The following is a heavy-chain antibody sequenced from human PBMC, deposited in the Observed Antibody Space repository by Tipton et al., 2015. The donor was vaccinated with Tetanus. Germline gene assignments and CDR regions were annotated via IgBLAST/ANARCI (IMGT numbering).Heavy chain of an antibody. V-gene: IGHV4-39*01. CDR1: GGSISSSFYN. CDR3: AILPKHWLAPRGAP. CDR2: VYYNGSA. Sequence: VKPSETLSLSCTVSGGSISSSFYNWGWIRQPPGKGLEWIGNVYYNGSAFYSPSLKSRVNIFVDTSKSQFSLNMTSVTAADTAVYYCAILPKHWLAPRGAPWGQGILVTVSS. D-gene: IGHD6-19*01. J-gene: IGHJ5*02.